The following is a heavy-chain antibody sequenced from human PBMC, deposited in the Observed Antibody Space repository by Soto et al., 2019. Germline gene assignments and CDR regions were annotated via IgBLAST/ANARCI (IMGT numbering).Heavy chain of an antibody. CDR2: MNPNSGNT. CDR1: GYTFTSYD. Sequence: GASVKVSCKASGYTFTSYDINWVRQATGQGLEWMGWMNPNSGNTGYAQKFQGRVTMTRNTSISTAYKELSSLRSEDTAVYYCAILLDRNPHYGMDVWGQGTTVTVSS. CDR3: AILLDRNPHYGMDV. J-gene: IGHJ6*02. V-gene: IGHV1-8*01. D-gene: IGHD3-10*01.